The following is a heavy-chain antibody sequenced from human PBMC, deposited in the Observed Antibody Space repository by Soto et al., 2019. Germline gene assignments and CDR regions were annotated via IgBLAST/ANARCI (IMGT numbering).Heavy chain of an antibody. CDR2: ISGSGGST. CDR1: GFTFSSYA. D-gene: IGHD3-22*01. J-gene: IGHJ4*02. CDR3: AKDYYDSSGYLADY. V-gene: IGHV3-23*01. Sequence: VQLLESGGGVVQPGGSRRLSCAASGFTFSSYAMSWVRQAPGKGLEWVSAISGSGGSTYYADSVKGRFTISRDNSKNTLYLQMNSLRAEDTAVYYCAKDYYDSSGYLADYWGQGTLVTVSS.